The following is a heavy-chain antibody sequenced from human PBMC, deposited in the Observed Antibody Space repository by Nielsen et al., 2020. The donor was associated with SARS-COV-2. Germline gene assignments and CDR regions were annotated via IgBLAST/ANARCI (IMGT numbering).Heavy chain of an antibody. CDR1: GFTFSSYW. V-gene: IGHV3-74*01. J-gene: IGHJ4*02. CDR3: ARAWYNWNDEGVLDY. D-gene: IGHD1-20*01. CDR2: INSDGSST. Sequence: GESLKISCAASGFTFSSYWMHWVRQAPGKGLVWVSRINSDGSSTSYADSVKGRFTISRDNAKNTLYLQMNSLRAEDTAVYYCARAWYNWNDEGVLDYWGQGTLVTVSS.